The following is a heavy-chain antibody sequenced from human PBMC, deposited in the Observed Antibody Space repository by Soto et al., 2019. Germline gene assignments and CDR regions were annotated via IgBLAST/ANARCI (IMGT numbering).Heavy chain of an antibody. CDR2: ILNSGSP. J-gene: IGHJ4*02. Sequence: QVQLQESGPGLVRPSQTLSLTCSVSGASIYNGGYFWSWIRQSPGKGLEWIGHILNSGSPYNNPSLESRVTLSADTSMNQFSLALTSVTAADTAMYSCARGSTTEKVDSWGQGILVTVSS. CDR1: GASIYNGGYF. CDR3: ARGSTTEKVDS. V-gene: IGHV4-30-4*01.